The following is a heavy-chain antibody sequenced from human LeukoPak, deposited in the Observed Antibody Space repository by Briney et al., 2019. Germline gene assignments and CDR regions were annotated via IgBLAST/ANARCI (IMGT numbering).Heavy chain of an antibody. V-gene: IGHV4-34*01. CDR3: ARGLGSGYQYYYYGMDV. D-gene: IGHD5-12*01. Sequence: SETLSLTCAVYGGSFSGYYWSWIRQPPGKGLEWIGEINHSGSTNYNPSLKSGVTISVDTSKNQFSLKLSSVTAADTAVYYCARGLGSGYQYYYYGMDVWGKGTTVTVSS. CDR1: GGSFSGYY. J-gene: IGHJ6*04. CDR2: INHSGST.